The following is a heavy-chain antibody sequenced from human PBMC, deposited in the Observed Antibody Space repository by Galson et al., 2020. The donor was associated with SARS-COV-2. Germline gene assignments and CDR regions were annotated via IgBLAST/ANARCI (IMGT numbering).Heavy chain of an antibody. CDR1: GYTFTRCG. CDR2: INTNTGNP. V-gene: IGHV7-4-1*02. J-gene: IGHJ4*02. D-gene: IGHD5-12*01. Sequence: ASVKVSCKASGYTFTRCGMNWVRQAPGQGLAWMGWINTNTGNPTYAQGFTGRFVFSLDTSVSTAYLQISSLKAEDTAVYYCARDLPDYSGYEIDYWGQGTLVTVSS. CDR3: ARDLPDYSGYEIDY.